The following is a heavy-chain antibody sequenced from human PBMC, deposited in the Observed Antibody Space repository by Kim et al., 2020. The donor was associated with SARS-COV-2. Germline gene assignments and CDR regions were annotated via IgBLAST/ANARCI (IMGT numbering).Heavy chain of an antibody. Sequence: GGSLRLSCAASGFTFTTYAMTWVRQAPGRGLEWVSSISGSGGSTYYADSMKGRFTISRDSSKNTVYLQMNSLRADDTAVYYCARGAWGRISGSHWGLVDYWGQGTLVTVSS. CDR2: ISGSGGST. CDR1: GFTFTTYA. D-gene: IGHD3-10*01. V-gene: IGHV3-23*01. J-gene: IGHJ4*02. CDR3: ARGAWGRISGSHWGLVDY.